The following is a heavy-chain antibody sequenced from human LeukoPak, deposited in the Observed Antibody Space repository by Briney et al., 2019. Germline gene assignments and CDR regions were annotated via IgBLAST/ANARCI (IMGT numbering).Heavy chain of an antibody. Sequence: TGGSLRLSCAASGFIFSNHWMNWVRQAPGKGLEWVAGINPDGSAKYYVDSVKGRFTISRYNAKNSLDLQMSSLRVEDTAVYYCLASGGYWGQGTLVTVSS. CDR2: INPDGSAK. CDR1: GFIFSNHW. D-gene: IGHD6-25*01. CDR3: LASGGY. V-gene: IGHV3-7*01. J-gene: IGHJ4*02.